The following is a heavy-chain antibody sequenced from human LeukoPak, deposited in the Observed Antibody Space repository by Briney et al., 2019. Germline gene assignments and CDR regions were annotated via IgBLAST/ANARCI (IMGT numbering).Heavy chain of an antibody. D-gene: IGHD2-15*01. V-gene: IGHV4-59*08. CDR1: GASVSNYY. J-gene: IGHJ4*02. CDR3: ARHHDGGPKLRLDF. Sequence: SVTLSLTCRVSGASVSNYYWSWIRQSPGKGLEWIGFFHYSGSTNYNPSLNSRVITSIDTSMNQLSLTLVSVTAADTAVYFCARHHDGGPKLRLDFWGLGVLVTVSS. CDR2: FHYSGST.